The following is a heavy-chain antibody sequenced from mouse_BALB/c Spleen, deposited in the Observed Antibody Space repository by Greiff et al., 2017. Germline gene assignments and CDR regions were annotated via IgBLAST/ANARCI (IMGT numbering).Heavy chain of an antibody. CDR3: ARGASSGYDYYAMDY. D-gene: IGHD3-1*01. CDR1: GYTFSSYW. Sequence: VQGVESGAELMKPGASVKISCKATGYTFSSYWIEWVKQRPGHGLEWIGEILPGSGSTNYNEKFKGKATFTADTSSNTAYMQLSSLTSEDSAVYYCARGASSGYDYYAMDYWGQGTSVTVSS. J-gene: IGHJ4*01. CDR2: ILPGSGST. V-gene: IGHV1-9*01.